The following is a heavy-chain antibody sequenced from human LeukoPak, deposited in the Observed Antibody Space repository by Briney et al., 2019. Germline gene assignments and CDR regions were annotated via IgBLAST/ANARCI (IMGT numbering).Heavy chain of an antibody. Sequence: PSETLSLTCAVYGGSFSGYYWSWIRQPPGKGLEWIGEINHSGSTNYNPSLTSRVTISVDTSKNQFSLKLSSVTAADTAVYYCARKAPLVGELSVTVDYWGQGTLVTVSS. CDR2: INHSGST. D-gene: IGHD3-10*01. CDR1: GGSFSGYY. V-gene: IGHV4-34*01. CDR3: ARKAPLVGELSVTVDY. J-gene: IGHJ4*02.